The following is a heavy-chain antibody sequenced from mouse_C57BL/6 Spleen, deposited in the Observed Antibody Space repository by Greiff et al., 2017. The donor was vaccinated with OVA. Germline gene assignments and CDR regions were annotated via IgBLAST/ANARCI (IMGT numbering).Heavy chain of an antibody. V-gene: IGHV14-2*01. J-gene: IGHJ2*01. CDR2: IDPEDGET. CDR3: ARSKLTTVVPTDYFDY. Sequence: EVQLQQSGAELVKPGASVKLSCTASGFTIKDYYMHWVKQRTEQGLEWIGRIDPEDGETKYAPKFQGKATITADPSSNTAYLQLISLTSEYTAVYYCARSKLTTVVPTDYFDYWGQGTTLTVSS. CDR1: GFTIKDYY. D-gene: IGHD1-1*01.